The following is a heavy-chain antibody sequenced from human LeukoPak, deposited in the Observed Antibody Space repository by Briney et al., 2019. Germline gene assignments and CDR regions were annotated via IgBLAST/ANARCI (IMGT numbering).Heavy chain of an antibody. V-gene: IGHV3-13*01. D-gene: IGHD2-15*01. J-gene: IGHJ2*01. CDR1: GFTFSSYD. CDR2: IGTAGDT. CDR3: ARRAGYCRGGSCLPDWYFDL. Sequence: QPGGSLRLSCAASGFTFSSYDMHWVRQATGKGLEWVSAIGTAGDTYYPGSVKGRFTISRENAKNSLYLQMNSLRAGDTAVYYCARRAGYCRGGSCLPDWYFDLWGRGTLVTVSS.